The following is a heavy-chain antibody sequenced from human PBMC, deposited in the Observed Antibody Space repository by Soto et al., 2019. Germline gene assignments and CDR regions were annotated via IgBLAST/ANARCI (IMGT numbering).Heavy chain of an antibody. J-gene: IGHJ5*02. CDR3: ARDHVVSRNWFDP. V-gene: IGHV3-74*01. Sequence: GGSLRLSCAASGFTFSSYWMHWVRQAPGKGLVWVSRINSDGSSTSCADSVKGRFTISRDNAKNTLYLQMNSLRAEDTAVYYCARDHVVSRNWFDPWGQGTLVTVS. CDR1: GFTFSSYW. D-gene: IGHD2-21*01. CDR2: INSDGSST.